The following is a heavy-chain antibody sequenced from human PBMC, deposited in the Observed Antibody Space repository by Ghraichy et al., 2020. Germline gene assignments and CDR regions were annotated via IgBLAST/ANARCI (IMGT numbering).Heavy chain of an antibody. CDR2: IYTGGNV. CDR3: AREWRASTSGYFDL. J-gene: IGHJ2*01. V-gene: IGHV3-53*01. CDR1: GLSVSNNF. D-gene: IGHD2-2*01. Sequence: GGSLRLSCAASGLSVSNNFMSWVRQAPGKGLEWVSIIYTGGNVYYADSVKGRFIISSDYSRNTVYLQMNSLRVEDTAVYYCAREWRASTSGYFDLWVRGTLVTVSS.